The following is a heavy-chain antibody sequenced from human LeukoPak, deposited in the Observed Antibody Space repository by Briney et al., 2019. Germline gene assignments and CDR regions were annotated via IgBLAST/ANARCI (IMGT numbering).Heavy chain of an antibody. J-gene: IGHJ4*02. D-gene: IGHD6-13*01. CDR1: GFTFSSYA. CDR2: IYSGGST. Sequence: GGSLRLSCAASGFTFSSYAMSWVRQAPGKGLEWVSVIYSGGSTYYADSVKGRFTISRDNSKNTLYLQMNSLRAEDTAVYYCARDGAAIADGMDWGQGTLVTVSS. V-gene: IGHV3-66*01. CDR3: ARDGAAIADGMD.